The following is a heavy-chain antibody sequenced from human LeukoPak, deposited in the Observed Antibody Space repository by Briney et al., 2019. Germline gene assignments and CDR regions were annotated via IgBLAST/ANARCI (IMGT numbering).Heavy chain of an antibody. CDR2: IYPGDSDT. J-gene: IGHJ3*01. CDR3: ARHGGNVDTIGRRGAFDA. CDR1: GYTFTSYW. V-gene: IGHV5-51*01. D-gene: IGHD5-24*01. Sequence: GESLKISCKGSGYTFTSYWIGWVRQMPGKGLEWMGIIYPGDSDTTYSPSFQGQVTISADKSIGTAYLQWSSLRASDTAMYYCARHGGNVDTIGRRGAFDAWGQGTMVTVSS.